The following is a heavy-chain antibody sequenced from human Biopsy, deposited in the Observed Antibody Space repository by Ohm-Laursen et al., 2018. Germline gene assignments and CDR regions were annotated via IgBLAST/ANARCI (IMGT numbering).Heavy chain of an antibody. CDR3: ATGTTAAAPGLRPFGLDV. CDR2: FDPEDVET. V-gene: IGHV1-24*01. Sequence: GSSVKVSCNVSGYTLTELSIYWVRQAPGKGLEWMGGFDPEDVETVYAQKFQGRVTMTDDTSSDTAYMELSSLRSDDTAVYYCATGTTAAAPGLRPFGLDVWGQGTTVTVSS. J-gene: IGHJ6*02. D-gene: IGHD2-2*01. CDR1: GYTLTELS.